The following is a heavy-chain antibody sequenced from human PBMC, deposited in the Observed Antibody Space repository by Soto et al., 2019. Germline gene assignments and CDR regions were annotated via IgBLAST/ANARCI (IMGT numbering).Heavy chain of an antibody. CDR2: ISGSGGST. CDR1: GFTFSSFA. J-gene: IGHJ4*02. Sequence: PGGSLRLSCAASGFTFSSFAMSWVRQAPGKGLDWVSAISGSGGSTYSADSVKGRFTISRDNSKNTLYLQMNSLRAEDAAVYFCARSVTQRWQQDWGQGTLVTVSS. V-gene: IGHV3-23*01. D-gene: IGHD4-4*01. CDR3: ARSVTQRWQQD.